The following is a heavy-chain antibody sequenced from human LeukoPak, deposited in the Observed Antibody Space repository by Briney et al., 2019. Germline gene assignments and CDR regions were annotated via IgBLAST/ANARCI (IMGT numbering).Heavy chain of an antibody. CDR2: IKQDRSEE. V-gene: IGHV3-7*01. Sequence: GGSLRLSCAASGFTFGSFWMSWVRQAPGRGLEWVANIKQDRSEEYYVDSARGRFTISKDYAKNTLYLQMNSLRVEDTAVYYCARPMVGATSVFDYWGQGTLVTVSS. CDR1: GFTFGSFW. CDR3: ARPMVGATSVFDY. D-gene: IGHD1-26*01. J-gene: IGHJ4*02.